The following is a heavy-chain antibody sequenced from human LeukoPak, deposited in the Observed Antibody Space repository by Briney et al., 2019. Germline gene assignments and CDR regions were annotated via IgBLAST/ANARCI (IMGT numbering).Heavy chain of an antibody. Sequence: GGSLRLSCAASEFTFSSYAMSWVRQAPGKGLEWVSAITGSGDSGDRTYYADSVKGRFTISRDNSKKTLYLQMNSLRAEDTAVYYCAKEAFGATREDFDYWGQGTLVTVSS. J-gene: IGHJ4*02. CDR3: AKEAFGATREDFDY. D-gene: IGHD1-26*01. CDR2: ITGSGDSGDRT. CDR1: EFTFSSYA. V-gene: IGHV3-23*01.